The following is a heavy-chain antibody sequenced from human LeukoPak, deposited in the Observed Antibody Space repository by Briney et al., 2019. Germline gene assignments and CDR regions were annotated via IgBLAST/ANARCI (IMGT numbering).Heavy chain of an antibody. CDR3: ARDDGSATMGFDS. V-gene: IGHV1-69*05. CDR2: VIPILDTT. D-gene: IGHD1-26*01. J-gene: IGHJ4*02. CDR1: GPTFSRSA. Sequence: SVTVSCKASGPTFSRSAISWVRQAPGQGLEGMGGVIPILDTTNYAQKFRDRVSITTDESTSTAYMEVTSLRSVDTAVYYCARDDGSATMGFDSWGQGTLVSVSS.